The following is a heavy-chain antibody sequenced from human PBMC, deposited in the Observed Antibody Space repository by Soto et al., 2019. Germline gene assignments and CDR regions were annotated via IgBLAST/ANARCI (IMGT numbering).Heavy chain of an antibody. V-gene: IGHV6-1*01. CDR1: GDSVSSNSAA. CDR2: TYYRSKWYN. Sequence: SQTLSLTCAISGDSVSSNSAAWNWIRQSPSRGLEWLGRTYYRSKWYNDYAVSVKSRITINPDTSKNQSALQLNSVTPEDTAVYYCARARGDYDMVGFYYYYYMDVWGKGTTVTVSS. CDR3: ARARGDYDMVGFYYYYYMDV. J-gene: IGHJ6*03. D-gene: IGHD4-17*01.